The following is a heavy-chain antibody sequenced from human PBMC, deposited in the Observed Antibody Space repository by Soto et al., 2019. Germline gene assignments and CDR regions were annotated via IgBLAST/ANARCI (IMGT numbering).Heavy chain of an antibody. Sequence: SETLSLTCAVSGGSISSGGYSWSWIRQPPGKGLEWIGYIYHSGSTYYNPSLKSRVTVSVDRSKNQFSLKLSSVTAADTAVYYCARGPPLGYWGQGTLVTV. J-gene: IGHJ4*02. V-gene: IGHV4-30-2*01. CDR1: GGSISSGGYS. CDR2: IYHSGST. CDR3: ARGPPLGY.